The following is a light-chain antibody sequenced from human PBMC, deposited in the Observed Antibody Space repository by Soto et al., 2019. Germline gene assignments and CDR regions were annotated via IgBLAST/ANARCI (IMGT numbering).Light chain of an antibody. CDR1: SSNIGSNT. Sequence: QSVLTQPPSASGTPVQTVIISCSGSSSNIGSNTVNWYQQLPGTAPKLLIFSNSQRPSGLPDRFSGSMSGNSASLPMTGVQSEDEAHYYFAACYAGLNALVLGGGTKRTVL. CDR2: SNS. J-gene: IGLJ2*01. V-gene: IGLV1-44*01. CDR3: AACYAGLNALV.